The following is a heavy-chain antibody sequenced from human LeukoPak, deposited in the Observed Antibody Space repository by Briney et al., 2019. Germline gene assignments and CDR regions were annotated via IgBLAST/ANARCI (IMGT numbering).Heavy chain of an antibody. V-gene: IGHV3-53*01. CDR3: ARSMVRGVIHH. CDR2: ISSTGIT. J-gene: IGHJ4*02. D-gene: IGHD3-10*01. Sequence: GGSLRLSCEASGFTVSSNYMSWVRQAPAKGLEWVSLISSTGITYYADSVKGRFTISRDNSKNTLYLQLNSLRAEDTAVYYCARSMVRGVIHHWGQGTLVTVSS. CDR1: GFTVSSNY.